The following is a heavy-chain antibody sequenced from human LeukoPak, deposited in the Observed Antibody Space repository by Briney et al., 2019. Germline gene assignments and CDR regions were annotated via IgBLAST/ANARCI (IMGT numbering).Heavy chain of an antibody. CDR2: IDPGDSDT. CDR1: GFSLTNYW. CDR3: ARQYCGGDCYPEPDAFDI. V-gene: IGHV5-51*01. Sequence: GETLKISCKGSGFSLTNYWIGWVRQVPGKGLDWMGIIDPGDSDTRYSPSFQGQVTISADKSINTAHLQWSSLKASDTAMYYCARQYCGGDCYPEPDAFDIWGQGTMVTVST. D-gene: IGHD2-21*02. J-gene: IGHJ3*02.